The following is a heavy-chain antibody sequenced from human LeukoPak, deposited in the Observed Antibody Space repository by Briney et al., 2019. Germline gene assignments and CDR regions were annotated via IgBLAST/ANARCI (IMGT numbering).Heavy chain of an antibody. Sequence: GGSLRLSCAASGFTFSNYSMNWVRQAPGKGLEWVSFISSSSSYIYYADSVKGRFAISRDNAKNSLYLQMNSLRAEDTAVYYCAREITGRTIDYWGQGTLVTVSS. CDR3: AREITGRTIDY. D-gene: IGHD1-20*01. CDR2: ISSSSSYI. V-gene: IGHV3-21*01. J-gene: IGHJ4*02. CDR1: GFTFSNYS.